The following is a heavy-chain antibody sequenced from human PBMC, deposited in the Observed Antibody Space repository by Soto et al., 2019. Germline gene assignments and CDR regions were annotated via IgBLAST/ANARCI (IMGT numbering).Heavy chain of an antibody. CDR1: GGSISSYY. CDR2: IYYSGST. V-gene: IGHV4-59*08. D-gene: IGHD2-2*03. J-gene: IGHJ3*02. Sequence: QVQLQESGPGLVKPSETLSLTCTVSGGSISSYYWSWIRQPPGKGLEWIGYIYYSGSTNYNPPLKSRVTISVATAKNQFSLELSSVTAADTAVYYCARHKGLMDIVVVPAAVDIWGQGTMVTVSS. CDR3: ARHKGLMDIVVVPAAVDI.